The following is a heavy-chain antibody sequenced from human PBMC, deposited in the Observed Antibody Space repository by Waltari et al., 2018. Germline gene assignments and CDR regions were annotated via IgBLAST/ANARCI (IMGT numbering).Heavy chain of an antibody. V-gene: IGHV4-59*01. J-gene: IGHJ5*02. CDR3: ARDGGGLAAADHWFDP. Sequence: QVQLQESGPGLVKPSETLSLTCTVSGGSISSYYWSWIRQPPGKGLEWIWYIYYSGSTNYNPSLKSRVTISVDTSKNQFSLKLSSVTAADTAVYYCARDGGGLAAADHWFDPWGQGTLVTVSS. CDR2: IYYSGST. CDR1: GGSISSYY. D-gene: IGHD6-13*01.